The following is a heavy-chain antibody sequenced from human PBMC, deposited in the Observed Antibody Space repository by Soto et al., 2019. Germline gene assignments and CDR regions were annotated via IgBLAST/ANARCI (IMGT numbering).Heavy chain of an antibody. CDR1: GFTFDDYA. V-gene: IGHV3-9*01. Sequence: GGSLRLSCAASGFTFDDYAMHWVRQAPGKGLEWVSGISWNSGSIGYADSVKGRFTISRDNAKNSLYLQMNSLRAEDTALYYCAKVQYSGYDWKGFFDYWGQGTLVTVSS. CDR3: AKVQYSGYDWKGFFDY. CDR2: ISWNSGSI. D-gene: IGHD5-12*01. J-gene: IGHJ4*02.